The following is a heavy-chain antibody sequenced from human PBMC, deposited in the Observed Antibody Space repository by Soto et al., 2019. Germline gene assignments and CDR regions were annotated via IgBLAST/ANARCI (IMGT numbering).Heavy chain of an antibody. CDR1: GFTFSSYA. V-gene: IGHV1-69*13. J-gene: IGHJ6*02. D-gene: IGHD5-18*01. CDR2: IIPIFGTA. Sequence: EASVKVSCKASGFTFSSYAISWVRQAPGQGLEWMGGIIPIFGTANYAQKFQGRVTITADESTSTAYMELSSLRSEDTAVYYCARDWAMVKDYYYYGMDVWGQGTTVTVSS. CDR3: ARDWAMVKDYYYYGMDV.